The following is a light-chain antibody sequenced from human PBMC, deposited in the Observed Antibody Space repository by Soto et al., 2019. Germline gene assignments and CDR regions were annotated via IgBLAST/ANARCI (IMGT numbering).Light chain of an antibody. CDR3: QQYSSWPLT. Sequence: EIVMTQSPATLSVSPGERATLSCRASQSVINDYLAWYQQKPGQAPGLLIYGVSTRATGIPARFSGSGSGTEFTLTISSLQSEDFAVYYCQQYSSWPLTFGGGTKVEIK. J-gene: IGKJ4*01. CDR1: QSVINDY. V-gene: IGKV3-15*01. CDR2: GVS.